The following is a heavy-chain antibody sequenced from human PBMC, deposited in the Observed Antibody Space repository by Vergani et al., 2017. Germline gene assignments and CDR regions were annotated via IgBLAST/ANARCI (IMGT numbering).Heavy chain of an antibody. CDR2: INPSGGST. CDR1: GYTFTSYY. D-gene: IGHD3-16*01. CDR3: ANALYTSGGDY. V-gene: IGHV1-46*03. Sequence: QVQLVQSGAEVKKPGASVKVSCKASGYTFTSYYMHWVRQAPGQGLEWMGIINPSGGSTSYAQKVQGRVTMTRDTSTSTVYMELSSLRSEDTAVYYCANALYTSGGDYWGQGTLVTVSS. J-gene: IGHJ4*02.